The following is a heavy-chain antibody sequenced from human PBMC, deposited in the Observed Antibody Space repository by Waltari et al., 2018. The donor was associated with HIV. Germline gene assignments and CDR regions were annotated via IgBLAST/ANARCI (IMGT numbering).Heavy chain of an antibody. Sequence: EVQLVESGGGSVQPGGSLRLSCTVSGFTFSRSWMTCVRQAPGRGLEWVANIKEDGSERSYVESVKGRFIISRDNAKNSLFLQMYGLGAEDTGVYYCARLQWATQNLDFWGQGTLVTVSS. J-gene: IGHJ4*02. D-gene: IGHD6-19*01. V-gene: IGHV3-7*01. CDR2: IKEDGSER. CDR3: ARLQWATQNLDF. CDR1: GFTFSRSW.